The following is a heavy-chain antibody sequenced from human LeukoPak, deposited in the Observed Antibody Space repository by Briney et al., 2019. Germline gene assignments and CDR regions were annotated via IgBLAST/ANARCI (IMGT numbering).Heavy chain of an antibody. CDR3: ARDYAAVAGFDY. D-gene: IGHD6-19*01. CDR2: ISYDGSNK. V-gene: IGHV3-30*04. Sequence: PGRSLRLSCAASGFTFSSYAMHWVRQAPGKGLGWVAVISYDGSNKYYADSVKGRFTISRDNSKNTLYLQMNSLRAEDTAVYYCARDYAAVAGFDYWGQGTLVTVSS. CDR1: GFTFSSYA. J-gene: IGHJ4*02.